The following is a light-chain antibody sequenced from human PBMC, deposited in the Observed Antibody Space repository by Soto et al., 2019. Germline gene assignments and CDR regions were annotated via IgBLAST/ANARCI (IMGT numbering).Light chain of an antibody. Sequence: EIMLTQSPGTLSLSPGERATLSCRASQSVSSSYLAWYQQKPGQAPRLLIYCASSRATCIPDRFSGSGSWTDFTLTISRLEPEDFAVYYCQQYGSSPLFTFCPGTKVDIK. J-gene: IGKJ3*01. CDR1: QSVSSSY. CDR3: QQYGSSPLFT. CDR2: CAS. V-gene: IGKV3-20*01.